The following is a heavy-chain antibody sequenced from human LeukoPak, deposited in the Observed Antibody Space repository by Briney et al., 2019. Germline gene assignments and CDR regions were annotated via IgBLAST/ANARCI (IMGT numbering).Heavy chain of an antibody. D-gene: IGHD3-10*01. Sequence: ASVKVSCKASGYTFTNYGISWVRQAPGQGLEWMGWISAHNGNTNYAQKLQGRVTMTTETSTSTAYMELRSLRSDDTAVYYCAKGFLVGTMVRGVIILFDYWGQGTLVTVSS. CDR1: GYTFTNYG. CDR2: ISAHNGNT. J-gene: IGHJ4*02. CDR3: AKGFLVGTMVRGVIILFDY. V-gene: IGHV1-18*01.